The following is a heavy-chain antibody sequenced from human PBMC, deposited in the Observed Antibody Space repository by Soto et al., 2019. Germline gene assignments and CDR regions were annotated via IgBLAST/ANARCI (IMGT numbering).Heavy chain of an antibody. J-gene: IGHJ3*02. CDR3: ARTFEREYSGYDPDAFDI. CDR2: LGGGGDT. CDR1: GFTFGTYT. Sequence: SGGSLRLSCAASGFTFGTYTMNWVRQAPGKGLEWVSALGGGGDTHYAESVKGRFTISRDYSKNILLLQMNSLRDEDTAVYYCARTFEREYSGYDPDAFDIWGQGTMVTVSS. D-gene: IGHD5-12*01. V-gene: IGHV3-23*01.